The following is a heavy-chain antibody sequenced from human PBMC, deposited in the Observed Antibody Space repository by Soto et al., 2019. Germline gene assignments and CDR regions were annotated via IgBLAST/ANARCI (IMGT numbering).Heavy chain of an antibody. V-gene: IGHV4-39*01. D-gene: IGHD6-6*01. CDR2: IYYSGST. CDR3: ASCSIAAFGMDV. Sequence: ETLSLTCTVSGGSISSSSYYWGWIRQPPGKGLEWIGSIYYSGSTYYNPSLKSRVTISVDTSKNQFSLKLSSVTAADTAVYYCASCSIAAFGMDVWGQGTTVTVS. CDR1: GGSISSSSYY. J-gene: IGHJ6*02.